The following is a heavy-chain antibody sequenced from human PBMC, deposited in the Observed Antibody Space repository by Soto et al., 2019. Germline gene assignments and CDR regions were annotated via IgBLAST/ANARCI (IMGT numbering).Heavy chain of an antibody. CDR2: IYSGGST. V-gene: IGHV3-66*01. D-gene: IGHD3-16*02. CDR3: ARDSRNIWGSYRYMDY. Sequence: LSLPCAASGFTVSSNYMSWVRQAPGKGLEWVSVIYSGGSTYYADSVKGRFTISRDNSKNTLYLQMNSLRAEDTAVYYCARDSRNIWGSYRYMDYWGQGTLVTVSS. J-gene: IGHJ4*02. CDR1: GFTVSSNY.